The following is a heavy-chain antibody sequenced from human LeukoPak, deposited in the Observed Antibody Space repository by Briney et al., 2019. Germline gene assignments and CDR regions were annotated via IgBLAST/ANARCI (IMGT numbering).Heavy chain of an antibody. D-gene: IGHD5-18*01. V-gene: IGHV3-30-3*01. Sequence: GGSLRLSCAASGFTFSSYAMHWVRQAPGKGLEWVAVISYDGSNKYYADSVKGRFTISRDNSKNTLYLQMNSLRAEDTAVYYCARDESFSDTAMPSDYWGQGTLVTVSS. J-gene: IGHJ4*02. CDR2: ISYDGSNK. CDR3: ARDESFSDTAMPSDY. CDR1: GFTFSSYA.